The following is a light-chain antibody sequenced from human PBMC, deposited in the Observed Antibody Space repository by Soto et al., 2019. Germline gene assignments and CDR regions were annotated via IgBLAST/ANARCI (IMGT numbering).Light chain of an antibody. V-gene: IGKV1-5*03. Sequence: DIQMTQSPSTLSASVGDRVTITCRASQSISSWLAWYQQKPGKAPKLLIYKASSLESGVPSRFSGSGSGTEFTLTISSLQPDDFATYYCQQYTIYPRTFGQGTKVEIK. CDR2: KAS. CDR3: QQYTIYPRT. J-gene: IGKJ1*01. CDR1: QSISSW.